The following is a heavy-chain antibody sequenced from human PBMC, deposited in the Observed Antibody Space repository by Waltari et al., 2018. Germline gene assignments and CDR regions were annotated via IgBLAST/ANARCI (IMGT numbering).Heavy chain of an antibody. CDR1: GLHFTTSG. CDR3: ARDPLYYYGLGSSAFDI. CDR2: ISDDGTKE. V-gene: IGHV3-33*05. D-gene: IGHD3-10*01. J-gene: IGHJ3*02. Sequence: QVQLVESGGGVVQPGKSLRPPCAAAGLHFTTSGMPLVRQAPGKGLEWVAFISDDGTKEYVADSVKGRFTIARDNPKKTLSLQMNSLRAEDTAVYYCARDPLYYYGLGSSAFDIWGQGTAVTVSS.